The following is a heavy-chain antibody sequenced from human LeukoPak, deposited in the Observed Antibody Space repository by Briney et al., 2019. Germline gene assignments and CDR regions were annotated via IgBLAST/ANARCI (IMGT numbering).Heavy chain of an antibody. CDR1: GGTFSSYA. Sequence: SVKVSCKASGGTFSSYAISWVRQAPGQGLEWMGGIIPIFGTANYAQKFQGRVTITADESTSTAYMELSSLRSEDTAVYYCARPRDGYNYAPFDYWGQGTLVTVSS. D-gene: IGHD5-24*01. J-gene: IGHJ4*02. V-gene: IGHV1-69*13. CDR3: ARPRDGYNYAPFDY. CDR2: IIPIFGTA.